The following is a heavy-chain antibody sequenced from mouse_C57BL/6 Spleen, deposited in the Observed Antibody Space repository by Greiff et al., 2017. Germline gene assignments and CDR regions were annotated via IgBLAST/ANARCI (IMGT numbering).Heavy chain of an antibody. CDR2: IWRGGST. J-gene: IGHJ4*01. V-gene: IGHV2-5*01. Sequence: VHLVESGPGLVQPSQSLSITCTVSGFSLTSYGVHWVRQSPGKGLEWLGVIWRGGSTDYNAAFMSRLSITKDNSKSQVFFKMNSLQADDTAIYYCAKTTTVVDGGYAMDYWGQGTSVTVSS. D-gene: IGHD1-1*01. CDR1: GFSLTSYG. CDR3: AKTTTVVDGGYAMDY.